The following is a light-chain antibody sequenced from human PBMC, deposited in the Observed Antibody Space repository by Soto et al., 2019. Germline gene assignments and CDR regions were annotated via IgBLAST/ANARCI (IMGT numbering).Light chain of an antibody. V-gene: IGLV2-14*01. CDR2: EVI. Sequence: QSALTQPASVSGSPGQSITISCTGTRIDVGGYDYVSWYQQHLGKAPKLMIYEVINRPSGVSSRFSGSKSGNTASLTISGLQAEDEADYYCSSYVSSKTYVFGTGTKVTVL. CDR1: RIDVGGYDY. CDR3: SSYVSSKTYV. J-gene: IGLJ1*01.